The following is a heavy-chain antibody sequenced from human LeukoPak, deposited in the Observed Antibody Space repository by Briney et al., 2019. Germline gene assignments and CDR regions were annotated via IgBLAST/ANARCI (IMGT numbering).Heavy chain of an antibody. D-gene: IGHD3-3*01. J-gene: IGHJ6*03. CDR1: GFTFSDYY. Sequence: PGGSLRLSCAASGFTFSDYYMSWIRQAPGKGLEWVSYISSSGSTIYYADSVKGRFTISRDNAKNSLYLQMNSLRAEDTAVYYCARDSRDYDFWSGTNYYYYYMDVWGKGTTVTVSS. CDR2: ISSSGSTI. CDR3: ARDSRDYDFWSGTNYYYYYMDV. V-gene: IGHV3-11*04.